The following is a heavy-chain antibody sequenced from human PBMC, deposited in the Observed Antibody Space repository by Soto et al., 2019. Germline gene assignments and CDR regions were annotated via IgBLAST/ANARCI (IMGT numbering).Heavy chain of an antibody. CDR3: ARERVSWFGDLLPLCLDV. J-gene: IGHJ6*01. CDR1: GDSINRSPS. CDR2: PHHVGT. D-gene: IGHD3-10*01. V-gene: IGHV4-4*02. Sequence: SETLSLTWAISGDSINRSPSWTWVRQPPGKGLEWIGEPHHVGTNSNPSLKTRVTRLLDKCKNQFSLTLNSVTAADTAIYYCARERVSWFGDLLPLCLDVWGQGTMVTV.